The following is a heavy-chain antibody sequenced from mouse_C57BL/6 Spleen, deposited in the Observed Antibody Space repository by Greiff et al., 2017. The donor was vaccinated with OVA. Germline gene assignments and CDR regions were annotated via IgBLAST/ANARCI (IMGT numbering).Heavy chain of an antibody. CDR2: IYPGSGST. Sequence: VQLQQPGAELVKPGASVKMSCKASGYTFTSYWITWVKQRPGQGLEWIGDIYPGSGSTNYNEKFKSKATLTVDTSSSTAYMQLSSLTSEDSAVYYCARFTTVVATPFDYWGQGTTLTVSS. J-gene: IGHJ2*01. D-gene: IGHD1-1*01. CDR3: ARFTTVVATPFDY. CDR1: GYTFTSYW. V-gene: IGHV1-55*01.